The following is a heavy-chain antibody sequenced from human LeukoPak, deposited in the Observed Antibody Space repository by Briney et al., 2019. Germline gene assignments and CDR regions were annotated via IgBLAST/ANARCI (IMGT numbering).Heavy chain of an antibody. CDR1: GFTFSSDG. J-gene: IGHJ3*02. V-gene: IGHV3-30*18. CDR2: ISYDGSSK. Sequence: GGCLRLSCAASGFTFSSDGMHWGRQAPGKGLEWVAGISYDGSSKYYADSVKGRFTISRDNSKNTLYLQMNSLRAEDTAVYYCAKAFLGYSSRWYGSGDAFDIWGQRTMVTVSS. D-gene: IGHD6-19*01. CDR3: AKAFLGYSSRWYGSGDAFDI.